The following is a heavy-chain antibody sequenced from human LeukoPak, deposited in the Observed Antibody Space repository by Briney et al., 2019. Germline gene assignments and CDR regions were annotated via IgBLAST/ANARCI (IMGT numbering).Heavy chain of an antibody. CDR3: DAHDYPFDY. Sequence: PSQTLSLTCTVSGDSISSGGYYRSWVRQPPGKGLEWIGSIYYSGSTYYNPSLKSRVTISVDTSKNQFSLKLSSVTAADTAVYYCDAHDYPFDYWGQGTLVTVSS. CDR2: IYYSGST. J-gene: IGHJ4*02. CDR1: GDSISSGGYY. D-gene: IGHD4-11*01. V-gene: IGHV4-39*07.